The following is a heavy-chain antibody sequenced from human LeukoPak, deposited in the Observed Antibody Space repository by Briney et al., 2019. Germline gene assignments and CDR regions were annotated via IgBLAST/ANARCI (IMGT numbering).Heavy chain of an antibody. Sequence: ASVKVSCKVSGYTLTELSMHWVRQAPGKGLEWMGGFDPEDDETIYAQKFQGRVTMTEDTSTDTAYMELSSLRSEDTAVYYCATDQLNMVRGVIGQGFDPWGQGTLVTVSS. CDR3: ATDQLNMVRGVIGQGFDP. D-gene: IGHD3-10*01. CDR2: FDPEDDET. CDR1: GYTLTELS. J-gene: IGHJ5*02. V-gene: IGHV1-24*01.